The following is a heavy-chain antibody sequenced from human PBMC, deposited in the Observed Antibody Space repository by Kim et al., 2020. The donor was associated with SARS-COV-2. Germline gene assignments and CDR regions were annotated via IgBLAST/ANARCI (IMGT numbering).Heavy chain of an antibody. D-gene: IGHD1-1*01. J-gene: IGHJ4*02. V-gene: IGHV3-30-3*01. CDR2: ISYDGSNK. Sequence: GGSLRLSCAASGFTFSSYAMHWVRQAPGKGLEWVAVISYDGSNKYYADSVKGRFTISRDNSKNTLYLQMNSLRAEDTAVYYCARDFARVEVLPIHWGQGTLVTVSS. CDR3: ARDFARVEVLPIH. CDR1: GFTFSSYA.